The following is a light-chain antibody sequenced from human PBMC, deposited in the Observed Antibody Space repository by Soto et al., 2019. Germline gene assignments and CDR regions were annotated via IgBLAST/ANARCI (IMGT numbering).Light chain of an antibody. V-gene: IGKV3-11*01. J-gene: IGKJ4*01. Sequence: VVLTQSPATLSLSPGERATLSCRASQTVDNYLAWYQQKPGQAPRLLIYDASNRATGIPPRFSGSGSGTDFTLTISSQEPEDFVVYYCQQRSDWALTFGGGTKVE. CDR2: DAS. CDR1: QTVDNY. CDR3: QQRSDWALT.